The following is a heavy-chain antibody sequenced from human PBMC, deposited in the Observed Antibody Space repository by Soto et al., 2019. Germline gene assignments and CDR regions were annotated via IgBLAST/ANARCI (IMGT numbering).Heavy chain of an antibody. D-gene: IGHD4-17*01. Sequence: ASVKVSCKASGGTFSSYAISWVRQAPGQGLEWMGGIIPIFGTANYAQKFQGRVTITADESTSTAYMELSSRRSEDTAVYYCACRGDYDIDYWGQGTLVTVSS. CDR3: ACRGDYDIDY. J-gene: IGHJ4*02. V-gene: IGHV1-69*13. CDR2: IIPIFGTA. CDR1: GGTFSSYA.